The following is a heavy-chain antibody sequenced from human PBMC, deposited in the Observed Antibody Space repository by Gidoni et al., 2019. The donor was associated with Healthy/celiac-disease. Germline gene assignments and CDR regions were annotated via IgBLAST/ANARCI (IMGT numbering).Heavy chain of an antibody. CDR2: MSSGGSP. CDR3: ARDGRVVPAVDYYGMDV. CDR1: GCDVSSNY. V-gene: IGHV3-53*04. J-gene: IGHJ6*02. Sequence: EVQLVESGGGLVQPGGSLRLSCAASGCDVSSNYMSWVRQAPGKGLEWVSVMSSGGSPYYADSVKGRFTISRHNSKNTLYLQMNSLRAEDTAVYYCARDGRVVPAVDYYGMDVWGQGTTVTVSS. D-gene: IGHD2-2*01.